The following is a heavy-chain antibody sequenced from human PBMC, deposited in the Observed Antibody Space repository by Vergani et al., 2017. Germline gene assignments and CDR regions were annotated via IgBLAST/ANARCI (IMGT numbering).Heavy chain of an antibody. CDR2: IYYSGST. CDR1: GRSISSYY. V-gene: IGHV4-59*01. Sequence: QVQLQESGPGLVKPSETLSITCTVSGRSISSYYWSWIRQPPGKGLEWIGYIYYSGSTNYNPSLKSRVTISVDTSKNQFSLKLSSVTAADTAVYYCARPDNYGDYVPFDYWGQGTLVTVSS. CDR3: ARPDNYGDYVPFDY. J-gene: IGHJ4*02. D-gene: IGHD4-17*01.